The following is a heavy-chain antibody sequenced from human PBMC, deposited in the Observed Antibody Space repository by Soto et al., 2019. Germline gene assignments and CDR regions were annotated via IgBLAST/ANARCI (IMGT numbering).Heavy chain of an antibody. CDR3: TTSSGWYCGGDCYSFDY. D-gene: IGHD2-21*01. Sequence: PGGSLRLSCAASGFTLSNAWMSRVRQAPWKGLEWAGRIKSKTDGGTTDYAAPVKGRFTISRDDSKNTLYLQMNSLKTEDTAVYYCTTSSGWYCGGDCYSFDYWGQGTLVTAPQ. V-gene: IGHV3-15*01. J-gene: IGHJ4*02. CDR2: IKSKTDGGTT. CDR1: GFTLSNAW.